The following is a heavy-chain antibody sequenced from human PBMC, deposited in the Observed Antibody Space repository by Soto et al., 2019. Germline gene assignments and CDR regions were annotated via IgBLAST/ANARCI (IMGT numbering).Heavy chain of an antibody. Sequence: QVQLQESGPGLVKPSETLSLNCTVSGGSVSSGSYYWSWIRQPPGKGLEWIGYIYYSVSTNYNPSLKSRVTISVDTSKTQFSLKVSSVTAADTAVYYCASYSSGWYDVIYWGQGTLVTVSS. D-gene: IGHD6-19*01. J-gene: IGHJ4*02. CDR3: ASYSSGWYDVIY. CDR2: IYYSVST. CDR1: GGSVSSGSYY. V-gene: IGHV4-61*01.